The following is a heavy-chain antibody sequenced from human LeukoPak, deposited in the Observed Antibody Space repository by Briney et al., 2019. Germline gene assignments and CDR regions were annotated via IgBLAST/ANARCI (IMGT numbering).Heavy chain of an antibody. D-gene: IGHD2/OR15-2a*01. J-gene: IGHJ6*03. CDR1: GFPFSSYS. Sequence: GGPLRLSCAASGFPFSSYSMNWVRPAPGKGLEWVSSISSSSSYIYYADSVKGRFTISRDNAKNSLYLQMNSLRAEDTAVYYCARDLSGYMDVWGKGTTVTVSS. V-gene: IGHV3-21*01. CDR3: ARDLSGYMDV. CDR2: ISSSSSYI.